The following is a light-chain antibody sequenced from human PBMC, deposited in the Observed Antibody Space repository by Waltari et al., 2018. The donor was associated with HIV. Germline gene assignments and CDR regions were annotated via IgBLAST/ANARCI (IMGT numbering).Light chain of an antibody. V-gene: IGLV7-46*01. CDR1: TGPVTSGHH. J-gene: IGLJ2*01. CDR3: LLSFAGARPVV. Sequence: QAVVTQEPSLTVSPGGTVTLTCGSSTGPVTSGHHPYWFQQKSGQAPRTLIYDTFNKHSGTPARFSGSLRGGKAALTLSGAQPEDEAEYFCLLSFAGARPVVFGGGTNLTVL. CDR2: DTF.